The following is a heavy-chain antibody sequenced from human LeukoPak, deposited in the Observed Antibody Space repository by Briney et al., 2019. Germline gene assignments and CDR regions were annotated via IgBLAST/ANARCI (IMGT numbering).Heavy chain of an antibody. D-gene: IGHD3-9*01. CDR2: IGSSGGTTI. CDR3: ARDVDWAFDY. Sequence: GGSLRLSCAASGFIFSSYSMNWVRQAPGKGLEWVSYIGSSGGTTISYADSVQGRFTIFRDNANNSLYLQLNSLRDEDTAVYYCARDVDWAFDYWGQGTLVTVSS. CDR1: GFIFSSYS. V-gene: IGHV3-48*02. J-gene: IGHJ4*02.